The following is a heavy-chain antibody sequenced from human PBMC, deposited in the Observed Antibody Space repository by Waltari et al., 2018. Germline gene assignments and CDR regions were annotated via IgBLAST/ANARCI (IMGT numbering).Heavy chain of an antibody. CDR1: GGTFSSYA. D-gene: IGHD1-26*01. Sequence: QVQLVQSGAEVKKPGSSVKVSCKASGGTFSSYAISWVRQAPGQGLEWMGGIIPIFGTANYAQKFQGRVTITADESTSTAYMELSSLRSEDTAIYYCARVPSLHKEWVGGYWLDPWGQGTMVTVAS. CDR2: IIPIFGTA. V-gene: IGHV1-69*01. J-gene: IGHJ5*02. CDR3: ARVPSLHKEWVGGYWLDP.